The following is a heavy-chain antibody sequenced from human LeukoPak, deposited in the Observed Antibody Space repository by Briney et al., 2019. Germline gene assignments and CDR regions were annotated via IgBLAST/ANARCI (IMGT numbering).Heavy chain of an antibody. J-gene: IGHJ4*02. D-gene: IGHD6-13*01. Sequence: ASVKVSCKASGYTFTGYYMHWVRQAPGQGLEWMGRINPNSGGTNYAQKFQGRVTMTRDTSISTAYMELSRLRSDDTAVYYCARTAGNADLYFDYWGQGTPVTVSS. CDR2: INPNSGGT. V-gene: IGHV1-2*06. CDR1: GYTFTGYY. CDR3: ARTAGNADLYFDY.